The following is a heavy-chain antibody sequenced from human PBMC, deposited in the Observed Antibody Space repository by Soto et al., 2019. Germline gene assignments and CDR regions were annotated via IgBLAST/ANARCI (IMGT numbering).Heavy chain of an antibody. CDR2: MSAYNGNT. V-gene: IGHV1-18*04. Sequence: QVQLVQSGAEVKKPGASVKVSCKASGYTFTSYGISWVRQAPGQGLEWMGWMSAYNGNTNYAQKLQGRVPMTTDTSTSTAYMELRSLRSDDTAVYYCARDRTYQYYDFWSGYGGGWFDPWGQGTLVTVSS. D-gene: IGHD3-3*01. CDR3: ARDRTYQYYDFWSGYGGGWFDP. J-gene: IGHJ5*02. CDR1: GYTFTSYG.